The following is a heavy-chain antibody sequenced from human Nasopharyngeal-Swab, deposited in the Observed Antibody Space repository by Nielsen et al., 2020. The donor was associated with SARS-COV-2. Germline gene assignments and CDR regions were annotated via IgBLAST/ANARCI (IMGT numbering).Heavy chain of an antibody. CDR1: EFTFSSYS. Sequence: GESLKISCAASEFTFSSYSMNWVRQAPGKGLEWVSYISSSSTIYYADSVKGRFTISRDNAKNSLYLQMNSLRAEDTAVYYCARDQYSYGAYQIDYWGQGTLVTVSS. CDR3: ARDQYSYGAYQIDY. D-gene: IGHD5-18*01. J-gene: IGHJ4*02. CDR2: ISSSSTI. V-gene: IGHV3-48*01.